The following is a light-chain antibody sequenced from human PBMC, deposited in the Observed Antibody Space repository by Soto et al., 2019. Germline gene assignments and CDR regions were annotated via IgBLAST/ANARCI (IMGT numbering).Light chain of an antibody. CDR3: CSCARSNTHVI. J-gene: IGLJ2*01. CDR1: SSDVESDNL. CDR2: EVT. Sequence: QSALTQPASVSGSPGQSITISCTGTSSDVESDNLVSWYQQHPGKAPKLMIYEVTKRPSGVSNRFSGFNSGNTASLTISGLQADDEATYDCSCARSNTHVIFGGGTKLTVL. V-gene: IGLV2-23*02.